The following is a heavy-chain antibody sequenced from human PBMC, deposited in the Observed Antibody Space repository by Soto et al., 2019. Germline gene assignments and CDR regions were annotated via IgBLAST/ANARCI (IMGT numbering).Heavy chain of an antibody. D-gene: IGHD2-15*01. CDR2: ISSSGSTI. CDR3: ARDYCSGGSCYPPS. CDR1: GFTFSSYE. V-gene: IGHV3-48*03. Sequence: EVQLVESGGGLVQPGGSLRLSCAASGFTFSSYEMNWVRQAPGKGLEWVSYISSSGSTIYYADSVKGRFTISRDNAKNSLYLQMNSLRAEDTAVYYCARDYCSGGSCYPPSWGQGILVTVSS. J-gene: IGHJ5*02.